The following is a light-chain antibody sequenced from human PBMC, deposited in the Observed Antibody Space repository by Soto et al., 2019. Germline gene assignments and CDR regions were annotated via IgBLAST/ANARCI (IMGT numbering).Light chain of an antibody. CDR3: LHHDSYLWT. J-gene: IGKJ1*01. CDR2: LGS. Sequence: DIVMTQSPLSLPVTPGEPASISCRSSQSLLHSNGYNYLDWYLQKPGQSPQLLIYLGSNRASGVPDRFSGSGSGTEFTLTISSLQPEDFATYFCLHHDSYLWTFGQGTKVDIK. V-gene: IGKV2-28*01. CDR1: QSLLHSNGYNY.